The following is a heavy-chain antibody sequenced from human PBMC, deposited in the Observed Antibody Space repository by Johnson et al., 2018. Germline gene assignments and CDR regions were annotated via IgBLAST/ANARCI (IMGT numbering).Heavy chain of an antibody. CDR2: ITATATTI. D-gene: IGHD3-3*01. J-gene: IGHJ6*03. Sequence: QVQLVQSGGGLVKPGGSLRLSCEASGFTFSDYCMTWIRPAPGTAPEWVSSITATATTIYYPASVKGRFTVSRDNAKNSLYLQRNGLRVEDTAVYYCARDPHYDLLFMDVWGKGTTVTVSS. CDR1: GFTFSDYC. V-gene: IGHV3-11*04. CDR3: ARDPHYDLLFMDV.